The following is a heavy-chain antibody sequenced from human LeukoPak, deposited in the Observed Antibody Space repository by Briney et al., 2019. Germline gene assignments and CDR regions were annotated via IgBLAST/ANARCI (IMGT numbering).Heavy chain of an antibody. D-gene: IGHD3-16*01. J-gene: IGHJ6*02. CDR3: ARGMIPCHHSYGMDV. CDR2: ISHSGST. CDR1: GGSLSGHY. Sequence: PSETLSLTCGVYGGSLSGHYWTWIRQPPGKALEWIGEISHSGSTNYNPSLGSRVTISIDRSKNQFSLNLTSVTAADRAVYYCARGMIPCHHSYGMDVWGQGTTVTVSS. V-gene: IGHV4-34*01.